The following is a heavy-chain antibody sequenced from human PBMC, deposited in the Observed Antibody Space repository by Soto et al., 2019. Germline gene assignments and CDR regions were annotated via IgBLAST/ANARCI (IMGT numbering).Heavy chain of an antibody. J-gene: IGHJ4*02. CDR1: GFPFSDYS. D-gene: IGHD3-9*01. Sequence: PGGSLRLSCVASGFPFSDYSMVWVRQAPGKGLEWVSYIFVSSTIIYYADSVKGRFTVSRDNAQNSLFLLMNSLRVEDTAVYYCARDKDWAFDYWGQGTPVTVSS. CDR3: ARDKDWAFDY. CDR2: IFVSSTII. V-gene: IGHV3-48*04.